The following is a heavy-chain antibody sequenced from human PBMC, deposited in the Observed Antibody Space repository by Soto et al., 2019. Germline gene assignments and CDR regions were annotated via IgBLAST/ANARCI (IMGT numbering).Heavy chain of an antibody. CDR3: ARVNSLEPLNWFDP. D-gene: IGHD1-1*01. CDR2: IYYSGST. CDR1: GGSISSGGYY. Sequence: QVQLQESGPGLVKPSQTLSLTCTVSGGSISSGGYYWSWIRQHPGKGLEWIGYIYYSGSTYYNPSLMSRVTISVDTSKNQFALKLSSVTAADTAVYYCARVNSLEPLNWFDPWGQGTLVTVSS. J-gene: IGHJ5*02. V-gene: IGHV4-31*03.